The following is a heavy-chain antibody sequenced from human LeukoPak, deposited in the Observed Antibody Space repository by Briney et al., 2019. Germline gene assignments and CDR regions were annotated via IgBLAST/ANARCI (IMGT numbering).Heavy chain of an antibody. J-gene: IGHJ6*04. CDR1: GGTFSSYA. CDR3: ARGEFGYFDWLLSNYYGMDV. CDR2: SIPIFGTA. D-gene: IGHD3-9*01. V-gene: IGHV1-69*06. Sequence: SVKVSCKASGGTFSSYASSWVRQAPGQGREWMGGSIPIFGTANYAQKFQGRVTVTADKSTTTAYMELSSLRAEDTAVYYCARGEFGYFDWLLSNYYGMDVWGKGTTVTVSS.